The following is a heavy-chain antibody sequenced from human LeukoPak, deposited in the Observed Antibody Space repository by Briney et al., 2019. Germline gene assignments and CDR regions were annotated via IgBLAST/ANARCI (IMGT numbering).Heavy chain of an antibody. J-gene: IGHJ4*02. CDR3: AREYCGGECYSGVDY. CDR1: GFTFSSYA. Sequence: GGSLRLSCAASGFTFSSYAMHWVRQAPGKGLEWVAVISFDGSNKYYADSVRGRFTVSRDNSKNTSYLQVNSLRAEDTALYHCAREYCGGECYSGVDYWGQGTLVTVSS. CDR2: ISFDGSNK. V-gene: IGHV3-30*04. D-gene: IGHD2-21*01.